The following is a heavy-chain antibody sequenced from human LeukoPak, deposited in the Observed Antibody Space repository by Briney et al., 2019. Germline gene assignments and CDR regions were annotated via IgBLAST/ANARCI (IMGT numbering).Heavy chain of an antibody. V-gene: IGHV3-23*01. J-gene: IGHJ3*02. CDR2: ISGSGGST. Sequence: GGSLRLCCAASGFTFSSYAMSWVRQAPGKGLEWVSIISGSGGSTYDADSVKGRFTISRDNSKNTLYLQMNSLRAEDTAVYYYAKNYGSAFDIWGQGTMVTVSS. CDR3: AKNYGSAFDI. D-gene: IGHD4-17*01. CDR1: GFTFSSYA.